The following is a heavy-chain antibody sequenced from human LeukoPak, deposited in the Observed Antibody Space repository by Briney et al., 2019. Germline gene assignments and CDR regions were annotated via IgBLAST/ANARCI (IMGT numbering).Heavy chain of an antibody. Sequence: GGSLRLSCAASGFTFSNYAMHWVRQAPGKGLEWVSIISYEGSEKYYADSVKGRLTISRDNSRNTLYLQMNSLRAEDTAVYYCARDRGSGSYYTKYNWFDPWGQGTLVTVSS. V-gene: IGHV3-30*07. CDR1: GFTFSNYA. CDR3: ARDRGSGSYYTKYNWFDP. D-gene: IGHD3-10*01. CDR2: ISYEGSEK. J-gene: IGHJ5*02.